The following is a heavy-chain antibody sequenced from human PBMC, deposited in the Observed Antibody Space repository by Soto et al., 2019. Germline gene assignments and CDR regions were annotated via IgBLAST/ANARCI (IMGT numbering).Heavy chain of an antibody. Sequence: QEELVQSGAEVKKPGSSVNVSCRTSEGTFPSYSITWLRQAPGQRLEWMGEIIPLMRTVNYAQKFQDRVTITGDRSTSTVYMALSSLRSDDTAVYYCARDPVDLFGYLDVWGQGTPVTVSS. D-gene: IGHD2-21*01. CDR1: EGTFPSYS. CDR2: IIPLMRTV. J-gene: IGHJ6*02. CDR3: ARDPVDLFGYLDV. V-gene: IGHV1-69*06.